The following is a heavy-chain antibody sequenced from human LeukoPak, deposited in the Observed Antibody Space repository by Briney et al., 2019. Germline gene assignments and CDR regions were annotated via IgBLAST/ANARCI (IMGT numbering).Heavy chain of an antibody. D-gene: IGHD2/OR15-2a*01. Sequence: GGSLRLSCAASGFTFSSYSMNWVRQAPGKGLEWVSYISSSSTIYYADSVKGRFTISRDNAKNTLYLQMNSLRDEDTAVYYCARDWFHAIDYWGQGTLVTVSS. J-gene: IGHJ4*02. CDR1: GFTFSSYS. CDR3: ARDWFHAIDY. CDR2: ISSSSTI. V-gene: IGHV3-48*02.